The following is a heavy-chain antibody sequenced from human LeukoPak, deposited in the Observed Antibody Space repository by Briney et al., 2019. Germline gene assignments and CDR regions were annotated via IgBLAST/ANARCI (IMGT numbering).Heavy chain of an antibody. J-gene: IGHJ4*02. V-gene: IGHV1-18*01. Sequence: ASVKVSCKASGYTFTTYGISWVRQAPGQGLEWMGWISAYNGKTYYAQKLQGRVTMTTGTSTSTAYMELRSLRSDDTAVYYCARGSPSRYNYDSSGYYGGYFDYWGQGTPVTVSS. CDR2: ISAYNGKT. CDR3: ARGSPSRYNYDSSGYYGGYFDY. CDR1: GYTFTTYG. D-gene: IGHD3-22*01.